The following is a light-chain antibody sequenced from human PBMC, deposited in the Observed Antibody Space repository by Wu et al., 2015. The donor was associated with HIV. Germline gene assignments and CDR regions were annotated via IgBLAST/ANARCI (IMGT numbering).Light chain of an antibody. CDR2: DAS. V-gene: IGKV3-11*01. CDR3: QQCNNWPLT. J-gene: IGKJ5*01. CDR1: QSVSSF. Sequence: IVLTQSPGTLSLSPGERATLSCRASQSVSSFLAWYQQKPGQAPRLLIYDASNRATGIPARFSGSGSGTDFTLTISSLEPEDFAVYYCQQCNNWPLTFGQGTRLEIK.